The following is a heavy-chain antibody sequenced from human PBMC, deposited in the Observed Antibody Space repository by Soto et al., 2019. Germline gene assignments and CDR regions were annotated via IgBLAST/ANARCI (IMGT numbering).Heavy chain of an antibody. CDR2: INPKSGGT. CDR1: GYSFTGYP. CDR3: ARGHSTECCNGEWSSFYDHGMDV. V-gene: IGHV1-2*04. D-gene: IGHD2-8*01. J-gene: IGHJ6*02. Sequence: GASVKVSCKASGYSFTGYPIHWVRQAPGQGLEWLGRINPKSGGTSTAQKFQGWVTMTRDRSISTVYMELTRLRSEETAVYFCARGHSTECCNGEWSSFYDHGMDVWGQGTTVTVS.